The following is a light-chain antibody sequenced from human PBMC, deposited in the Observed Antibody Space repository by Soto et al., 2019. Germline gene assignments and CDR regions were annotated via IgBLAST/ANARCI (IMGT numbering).Light chain of an antibody. CDR1: QSISTY. V-gene: IGKV1-39*01. CDR3: QRTYRTPPQ. Sequence: DIKMTQSPSSLYSSVGDRVPITCRASQSISTYLNWYQQKAGLAPKLLIYAASSLQSGVPSRFSGSGSGTDFTLTISCLQPEDFATYYCQRTYRTPPQFGQGTKV. J-gene: IGKJ1*01. CDR2: AAS.